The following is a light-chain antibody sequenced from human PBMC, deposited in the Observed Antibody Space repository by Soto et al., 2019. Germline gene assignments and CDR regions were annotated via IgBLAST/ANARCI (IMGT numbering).Light chain of an antibody. Sequence: QLVLTQPPSASASLGASVTLTCTLSSGYSNYKVDWYQQRPGKGPRFVMLVGTGGIVGSKGDGIPDRFSVLGSGLNRYLTIKNIQEEDESDYHCGADHGSGSNFVYVFGTGTKLTVL. CDR1: SGYSNYK. J-gene: IGLJ1*01. CDR3: GADHGSGSNFVYV. CDR2: VGTGGIVG. V-gene: IGLV9-49*01.